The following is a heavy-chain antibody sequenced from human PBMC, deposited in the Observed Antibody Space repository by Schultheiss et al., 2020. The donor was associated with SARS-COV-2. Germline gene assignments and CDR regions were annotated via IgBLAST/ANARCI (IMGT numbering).Heavy chain of an antibody. Sequence: SQTLSLTCAVYGGSFSDYYWSWIRQPPGKGLEWIGYIYYSGSTNYNPSLKSRVTISVDTSKNQFSLKLSSVTAADTAVYFCARQEGSTIFRMVTREYHYYMEVWGKGTTVTVSS. V-gene: IGHV4-59*08. CDR2: IYYSGST. CDR1: GGSFSDYY. J-gene: IGHJ6*03. D-gene: IGHD3-3*01. CDR3: ARQEGSTIFRMVTREYHYYMEV.